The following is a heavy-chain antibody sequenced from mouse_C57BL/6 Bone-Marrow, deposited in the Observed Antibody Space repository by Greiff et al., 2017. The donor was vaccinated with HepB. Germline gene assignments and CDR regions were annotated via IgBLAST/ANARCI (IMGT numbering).Heavy chain of an antibody. Sequence: VMLVESGAELARPGASVKLSCKASGYTFTSYGISWVKQRTGQGLEWIGEIYPRSGNTYYNEKFKGKATLTADKSSSTAYMELRSLTSEDSAVYFCARQGWLLLYYFDYWGQGTTLTVSS. CDR1: GYTFTSYG. V-gene: IGHV1-81*01. CDR3: ARQGWLLLYYFDY. CDR2: IYPRSGNT. J-gene: IGHJ2*01. D-gene: IGHD2-3*01.